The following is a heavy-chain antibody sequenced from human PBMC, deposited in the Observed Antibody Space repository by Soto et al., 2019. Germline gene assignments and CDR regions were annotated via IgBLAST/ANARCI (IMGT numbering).Heavy chain of an antibody. J-gene: IGHJ5*02. CDR1: GFTFSNYA. CDR2: ISGSGDST. D-gene: IGHD2-2*01. V-gene: IGHV3-23*01. CDR3: AKRGLGYCSTTTCRGRWFDP. Sequence: GGCLRLSCAASGFTFSNYAMSCVRQDPGKGLEWVSAISGSGDSTYYADSVKGRFTISRDNSKNTLYLQMNSLRAEDTAVYYCAKRGLGYCSTTTCRGRWFDPWGQGTLVTVSS.